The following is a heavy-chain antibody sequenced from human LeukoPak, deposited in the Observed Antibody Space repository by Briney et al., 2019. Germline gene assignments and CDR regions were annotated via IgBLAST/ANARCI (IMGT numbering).Heavy chain of an antibody. V-gene: IGHV3-66*01. CDR2: IYSGGST. D-gene: IGHD6-19*01. Sequence: GGSLRLSCAASGFIVSGNYMNWVRQAPGKGLEWVSVIYSGGSTYYADSVKGRFTISRDSPKNMLYLQMNSLRAEDTAVYYCARVRGSSGLDYWGQGTLVTASS. CDR1: GFIVSGNY. J-gene: IGHJ4*02. CDR3: ARVRGSSGLDY.